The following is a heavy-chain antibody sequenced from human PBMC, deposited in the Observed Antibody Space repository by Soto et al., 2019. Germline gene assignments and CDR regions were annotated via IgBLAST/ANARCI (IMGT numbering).Heavy chain of an antibody. CDR1: GGPISSSSYY. CDR2: IYYSGST. J-gene: IGHJ6*02. V-gene: IGHV4-39*01. CDR3: AILGRGSYYFYYYGMDV. Sequence: SETLSLTCTVSGGPISSSSYYWGWIRQPPGKGLEWIGSIYYSGSTYYNPSLKSRVTISVDTSKNQFSLKLSSVTAADMAVYYCAILGRGSYYFYYYGMDVWGQGTTVT. D-gene: IGHD1-26*01.